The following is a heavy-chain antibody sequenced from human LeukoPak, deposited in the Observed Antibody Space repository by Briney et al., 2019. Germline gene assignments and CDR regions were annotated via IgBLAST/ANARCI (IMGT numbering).Heavy chain of an antibody. CDR1: GYTFTGYY. D-gene: IGHD3-10*01. V-gene: IGHV1-2*04. Sequence: ASVKVSCKASGYTFTGYYMHWVRQSPGQGLEWMGWINPNSGGTNYAQKFQGWVTMTRDTSISTAYMELSRLRSDDTAVYYCARGSITMVRGVIISRGEVDYWGQGTLVTVSS. J-gene: IGHJ4*02. CDR2: INPNSGGT. CDR3: ARGSITMVRGVIISRGEVDY.